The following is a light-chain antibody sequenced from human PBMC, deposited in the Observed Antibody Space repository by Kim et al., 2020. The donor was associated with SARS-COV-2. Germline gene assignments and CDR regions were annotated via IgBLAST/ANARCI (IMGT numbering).Light chain of an antibody. Sequence: EIVLTQSPGTLSLSPGERATLSCRASQSIPSNYLAWCQQKPGQAPRLLIYDAFIRAPGIPDRFSGSASGTDFTLTISRLEPEDFAVYFCHHYDYSSRAFGQGTKVDIK. V-gene: IGKV3-20*01. CDR1: QSIPSNY. CDR3: HHYDYSSRA. CDR2: DAF. J-gene: IGKJ1*01.